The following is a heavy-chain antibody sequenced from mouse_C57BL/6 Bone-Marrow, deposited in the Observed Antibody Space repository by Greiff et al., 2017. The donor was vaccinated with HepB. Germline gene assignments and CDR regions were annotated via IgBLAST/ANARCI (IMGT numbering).Heavy chain of an antibody. CDR1: GYTFTSYW. Sequence: QVQLKQPGAELVKPGASVKLSCKASGYTFTSYWMQWVKQRPGQGLEWIGEIDPSDSYTNYNQKFKGKATLTVDTSSSTAYMQLSSLKSEDSAVYYCARKRDYAMDYWGQGTAVTVSS. J-gene: IGHJ4*01. V-gene: IGHV1-50*01. CDR2: IDPSDSYT. CDR3: ARKRDYAMDY.